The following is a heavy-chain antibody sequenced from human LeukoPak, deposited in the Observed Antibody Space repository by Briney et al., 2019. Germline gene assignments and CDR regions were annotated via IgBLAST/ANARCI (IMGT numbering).Heavy chain of an antibody. J-gene: IGHJ4*02. CDR3: ARDQGAFFDY. V-gene: IGHV4-34*01. CDR2: INHSGST. Sequence: SETLSLICAVYGGSFSGYYWSWIRQPPGKGLEWIGEINHSGSTNNNPSLKSRVTISVDTSKNQFSLKLSSVTAADTAVYYCARDQGAFFDYWGQGTLVTVSS. CDR1: GGSFSGYY. D-gene: IGHD1-26*01.